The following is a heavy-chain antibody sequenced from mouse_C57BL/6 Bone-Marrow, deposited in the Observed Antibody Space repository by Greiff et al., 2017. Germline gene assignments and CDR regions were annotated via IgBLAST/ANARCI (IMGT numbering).Heavy chain of an antibody. D-gene: IGHD2-5*01. CDR2: IYPRSGNT. J-gene: IGHJ4*01. CDR3: ARDDYSNYLGY. CDR1: GYTFTSYG. V-gene: IGHV1-81*01. Sequence: LEESGAELVRPGASVKLSCKASGYTFTSYGISWVKQRTGQGLEWIGEIYPRSGNTYYNEKFKGKATLTADQSSSTAYMELRSLTSEDSAVYFCARDDYSNYLGYWGQGTSVTVSA.